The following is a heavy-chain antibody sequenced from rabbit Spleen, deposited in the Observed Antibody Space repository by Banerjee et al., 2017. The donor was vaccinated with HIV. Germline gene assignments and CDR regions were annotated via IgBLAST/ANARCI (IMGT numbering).Heavy chain of an antibody. D-gene: IGHD1-1*01. CDR2: IDTNDGDT. J-gene: IGHJ4*01. CDR1: GLSFSSSYW. CDR3: ARYSSGTGYALKL. V-gene: IGHV1S40*01. Sequence: QSLEESGGDLVKPGASLTLTCTASGLSFSSSYWICWVRQAPGKGLEWIACIDTNDGDTDYANWPKGRFTISKTSSTTVTLQMTSLTAADTATYFCARYSSGTGYALKLWGPGTLVTVS.